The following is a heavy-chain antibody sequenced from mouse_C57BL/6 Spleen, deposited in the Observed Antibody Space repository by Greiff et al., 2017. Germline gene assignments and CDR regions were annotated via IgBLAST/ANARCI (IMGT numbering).Heavy chain of an antibody. V-gene: IGHV1-5*01. D-gene: IGHD2-4*01. CDR3: TRGYDYDVGYYAMDY. J-gene: IGHJ4*01. CDR1: GYTFTSYW. Sequence: VQLQQSGTVLARPGASVKMSCKTSGYTFTSYWMHWVKQRPGLGLEWIGGIYPGNSDTSYNQKFKGKAKLTAVTSASTAYMELSSLTNEDSAVYYCTRGYDYDVGYYAMDYWGQGTSVTVSS. CDR2: IYPGNSDT.